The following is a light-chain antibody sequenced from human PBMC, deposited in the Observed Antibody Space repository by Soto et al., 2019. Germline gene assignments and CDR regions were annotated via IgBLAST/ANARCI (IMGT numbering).Light chain of an antibody. Sequence: QSALTQPASVSGSLGQSITISCTGTSRDIGGFNYVSWYQQHPGKAPKLMIYDVNYRPSGVSDRFSASKSDNTASLTISGLQAEDEADYYCTSYSSSSTLVLFGGGTKVTGL. CDR1: SRDIGGFNY. CDR2: DVN. J-gene: IGLJ2*01. CDR3: TSYSSSSTLVL. V-gene: IGLV2-14*01.